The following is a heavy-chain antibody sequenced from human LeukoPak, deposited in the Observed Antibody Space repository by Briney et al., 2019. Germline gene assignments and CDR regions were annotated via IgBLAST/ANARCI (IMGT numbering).Heavy chain of an antibody. D-gene: IGHD3-16*01. Sequence: KPGGSLRLSCAASGFTFSSYAMSWVRQAPGKGLEWVSAISGSGGSTYYADSVKVRFSISRDNSKNMMSLQMNSLRPEDTAVYYCAKDGGASRTYYYYYMDVWGKGTTVTVSS. V-gene: IGHV3-23*01. CDR2: ISGSGGST. CDR3: AKDGGASRTYYYYYMDV. CDR1: GFTFSSYA. J-gene: IGHJ6*03.